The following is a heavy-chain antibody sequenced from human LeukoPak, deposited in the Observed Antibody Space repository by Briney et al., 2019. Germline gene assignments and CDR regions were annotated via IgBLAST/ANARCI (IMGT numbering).Heavy chain of an antibody. Sequence: GGSLRLSCTASGFTFGDYAMSWVRQAPGKGLEWLGFIRSKAYGGITEYAASVKGRFTISRDDSKSIAYLQMNSPKTEDTAVYYCTRGTRIGYCSGGSCYSLDYWGQGTLVTVSS. CDR2: IRSKAYGGIT. CDR3: TRGTRIGYCSGGSCYSLDY. D-gene: IGHD2-15*01. CDR1: GFTFGDYA. J-gene: IGHJ4*02. V-gene: IGHV3-49*04.